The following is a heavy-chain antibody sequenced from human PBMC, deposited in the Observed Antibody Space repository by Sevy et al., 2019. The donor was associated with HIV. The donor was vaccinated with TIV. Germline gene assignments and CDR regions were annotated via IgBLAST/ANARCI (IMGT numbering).Heavy chain of an antibody. V-gene: IGHV4-31*03. Sequence: SETLSLTCTVSGGSISSGGYYWSWIRQHPGKGLEWIGYIYYSGSTYYNPSLKSRVTISVDTSKNQFSLKLSSVTAADTAVYYCARGLKYQLLLIHGMDVWDQGTTVTVSS. CDR1: GGSISSGGYY. CDR3: ARGLKYQLLLIHGMDV. D-gene: IGHD2-2*01. J-gene: IGHJ6*02. CDR2: IYYSGST.